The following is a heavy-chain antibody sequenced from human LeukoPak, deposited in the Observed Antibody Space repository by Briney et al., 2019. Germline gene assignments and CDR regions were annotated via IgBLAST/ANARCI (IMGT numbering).Heavy chain of an antibody. CDR2: IYHSGST. Sequence: SETLSLTCAVSGGSISSSNWWSWVRQPPGKGLEWIGEIYHSGSTNYNPSLKSRVTISVDKSKNQFSLNLSSVTAADTAVYYCARFIGGTTVTLNWFDPWGQGTLVTVSS. CDR1: GGSISSSNW. J-gene: IGHJ5*02. D-gene: IGHD4-17*01. V-gene: IGHV4-4*02. CDR3: ARFIGGTTVTLNWFDP.